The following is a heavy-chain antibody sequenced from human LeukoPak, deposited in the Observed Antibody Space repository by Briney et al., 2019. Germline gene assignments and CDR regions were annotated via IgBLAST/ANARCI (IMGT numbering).Heavy chain of an antibody. J-gene: IGHJ5*02. CDR2: ISAYNGKT. Sequence: ASVKVSCKAAGYAFTSHGISWVRQAPGQGLEWLGWISAYNGKTNYVQKFQGRVTMTTDTSTNTAYMELRSLRSDDTAVYYCARANMVRGVGSFFDRNWFDPWGQGTLVTVSS. D-gene: IGHD3-10*01. CDR1: GYAFTSHG. V-gene: IGHV1-18*01. CDR3: ARANMVRGVGSFFDRNWFDP.